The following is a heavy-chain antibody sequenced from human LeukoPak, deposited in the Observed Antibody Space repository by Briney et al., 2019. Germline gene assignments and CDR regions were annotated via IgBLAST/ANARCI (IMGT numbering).Heavy chain of an antibody. CDR2: IDPDGDGM. J-gene: IGHJ4*02. CDR3: AAWTDRGYSY. Sequence: GGSLRLSCTASGFTFSRSWMNWIRQAPGKGLEWVANIDPDGDGMRFVDSVKGRFTMSRDNAQSSLHLQMNSLRVEDTAFYYCAAWTDRGYSYWGQGVLVTVSS. V-gene: IGHV3-7*01. CDR1: GFTFSRSW. D-gene: IGHD5-12*01.